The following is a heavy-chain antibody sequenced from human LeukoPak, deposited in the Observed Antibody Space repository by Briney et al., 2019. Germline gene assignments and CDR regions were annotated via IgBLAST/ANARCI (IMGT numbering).Heavy chain of an antibody. CDR2: IIPILGIA. CDR3: ARGSIFGVVISLYYYYGMDV. Sequence: ASVKVSCKASGGTFSSYAISWVRQAPGQGLEWMGRIIPILGIANYAQKFQGRVTITADKSTSTAYMELSSLRSEDTAVYYCARGSIFGVVISLYYYYGMDVWGQGTTVTVSS. CDR1: GGTFSSYA. D-gene: IGHD3-3*01. V-gene: IGHV1-69*04. J-gene: IGHJ6*02.